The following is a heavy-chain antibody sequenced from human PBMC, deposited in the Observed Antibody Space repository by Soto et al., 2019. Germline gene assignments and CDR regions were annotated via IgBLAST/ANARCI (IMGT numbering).Heavy chain of an antibody. D-gene: IGHD2-15*01. V-gene: IGHV3-7*04. CDR3: VRDSWWAWDY. J-gene: IGHJ4*02. CDR1: GFVFADSW. Sequence: EVQLVESGGGLVQPGGSLRLSCAASGFVFADSWMSWVRQAPGKGLDWVANINEDGSKKYYVDSVKGRFTISRDNAENSLYLQMNSMRDGVSAVYYCVRDSWWAWDYCGQGTLVTVSS. CDR2: INEDGSKK.